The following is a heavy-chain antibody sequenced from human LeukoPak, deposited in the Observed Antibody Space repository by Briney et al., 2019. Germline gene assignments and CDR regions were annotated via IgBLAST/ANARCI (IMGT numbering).Heavy chain of an antibody. CDR1: GFTFSSYS. J-gene: IGHJ4*02. CDR2: IYSGGST. CDR3: ARMPHYYDSSGYGGDWLY. D-gene: IGHD3-22*01. V-gene: IGHV3-53*01. Sequence: TGGSLRLSCAASGFTFSSYSMSWVRQAPGKGLEWVSVIYSGGSTYYADSVKGRFTISRDNSKNTLYLQMNSLRAEDTAVYYCARMPHYYDSSGYGGDWLYWGQGTLVTVSS.